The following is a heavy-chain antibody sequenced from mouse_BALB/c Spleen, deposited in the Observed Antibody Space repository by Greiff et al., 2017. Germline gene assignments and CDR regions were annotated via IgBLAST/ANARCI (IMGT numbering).Heavy chain of an antibody. CDR2: INPSNGGT. Sequence: QVQLKQPGAELVKPGASVKLSCKASGYTFTSYYMYWVKQRPGQGLEWIGGINPSNGGTSFNEKFKSKATLTVDKSSSTAYMQLSSLTSEDSAVYSCTRSNTVASFDYWGQGTTLTVSA. D-gene: IGHD1-1*01. V-gene: IGHV1S81*02. CDR3: TRSNTVASFDY. CDR1: GYTFTSYY. J-gene: IGHJ2*01.